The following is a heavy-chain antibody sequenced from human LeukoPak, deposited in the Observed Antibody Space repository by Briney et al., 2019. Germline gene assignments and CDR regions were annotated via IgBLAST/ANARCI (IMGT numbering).Heavy chain of an antibody. CDR3: ARDHCSSTSCPMNDAFDI. V-gene: IGHV1-69*04. Sequence: SVKVSCKASGGTFSSYAISWVRQAPGQGLEWMGRIIPILGIANYAQKFQGRVTITADKSTSTAYMELSSLRSEDTAMYYCARDHCSSTSCPMNDAFDIWGQGTMVTVSS. CDR1: GGTFSSYA. CDR2: IIPILGIA. J-gene: IGHJ3*02. D-gene: IGHD2-2*01.